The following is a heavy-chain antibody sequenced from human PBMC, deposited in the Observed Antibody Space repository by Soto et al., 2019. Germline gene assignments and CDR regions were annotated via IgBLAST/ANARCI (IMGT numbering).Heavy chain of an antibody. D-gene: IGHD1-26*01. J-gene: IGHJ6*02. CDR2: IYWDGDK. Sequence: QITSKESSPALVKPTQTLTLTCSFSGFSLSTSAVGVGWIRQPPGKALEWLALIYWDGDKRYSPSLKSRLTITKDTSKNQVVLTMTNMDPVDTATYFCVHSRGSPQYYYYYSLDVWGQGTTVTVSS. CDR1: GFSLSTSAVG. CDR3: VHSRGSPQYYYYYSLDV. V-gene: IGHV2-5*02.